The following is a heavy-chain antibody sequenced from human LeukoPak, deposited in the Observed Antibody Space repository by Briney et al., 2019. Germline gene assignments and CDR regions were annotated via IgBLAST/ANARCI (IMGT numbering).Heavy chain of an antibody. D-gene: IGHD6-13*01. J-gene: IGHJ4*02. CDR2: ISSSGSTI. Sequence: GGSLRLSCAASGFTFSDYYMSWIRQAPGKGLEWVSYISSSGSTIYYADSVKGRFTISRDNAKNSLYLQMNSLRAEDTAVYYCARARVKYSSSWVFDYWGQGTLVTVSS. CDR1: GFTFSDYY. CDR3: ARARVKYSSSWVFDY. V-gene: IGHV3-11*01.